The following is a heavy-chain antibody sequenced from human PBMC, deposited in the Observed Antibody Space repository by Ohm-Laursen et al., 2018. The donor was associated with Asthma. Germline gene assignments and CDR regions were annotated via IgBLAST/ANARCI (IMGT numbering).Heavy chain of an antibody. CDR3: ARDESGSYYFDY. V-gene: IGHV3-30-3*01. Sequence: SLRLSCAAFGFTFSSYAMHWVRQAPGKGLEWVAVISYDGSNKYYADSVKGRFTISRDNSKNTLYLQMNSLRAEDTAVYYCARDESGSYYFDYWGQGTLVTVSS. CDR2: ISYDGSNK. D-gene: IGHD1-26*01. J-gene: IGHJ4*02. CDR1: GFTFSSYA.